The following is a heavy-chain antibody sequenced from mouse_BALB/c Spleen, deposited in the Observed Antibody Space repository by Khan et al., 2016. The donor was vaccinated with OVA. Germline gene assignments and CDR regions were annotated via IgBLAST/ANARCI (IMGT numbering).Heavy chain of an antibody. V-gene: IGHV3-2*02. Sequence: EVQLQESGPSLVKPSQSLSLTCTVTGYSITSDYAWNWIRQFPGNELEWMGFISYSGNTNYNPSLKSRISITRDTSEDQFFLQLNSVTTEDTATYYCARISGGDFDYWGQGTTLTVSS. J-gene: IGHJ2*01. CDR1: GYSITSDYA. CDR2: ISYSGNT. D-gene: IGHD4-1*01. CDR3: ARISGGDFDY.